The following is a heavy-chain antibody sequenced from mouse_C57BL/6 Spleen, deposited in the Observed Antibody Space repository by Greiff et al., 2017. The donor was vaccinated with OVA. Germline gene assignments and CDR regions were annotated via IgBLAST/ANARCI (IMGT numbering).Heavy chain of an antibody. CDR3: ARAAYYSNSYYFDY. CDR2: INYDGSST. V-gene: IGHV5-16*01. D-gene: IGHD2-5*01. J-gene: IGHJ2*01. CDR1: GFTFSDYY. Sequence: EVHLVESEGGLVQPGSSMKLSCTASGFTFSDYYMAWVRQVPEKGLEWVANINYDGSSTYYLDSLKSRFIISRDNAKNILYLQMSSLKSEDTATYYCARAAYYSNSYYFDYWGQGTTLTVSS.